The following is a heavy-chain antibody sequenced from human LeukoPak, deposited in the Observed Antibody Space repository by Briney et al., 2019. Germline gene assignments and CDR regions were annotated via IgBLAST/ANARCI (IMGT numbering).Heavy chain of an antibody. J-gene: IGHJ4*02. Sequence: GGSLRLSCAASGFPFSSYSMNWVRQARGRGLEWVSSISSSSSYIYYADSVKGRFTISRDNAKNSLYLQMTSLRAEDTAVYYCARDSDGGNFDYWGQGTLVTVAS. V-gene: IGHV3-21*01. CDR1: GFPFSSYS. D-gene: IGHD4-23*01. CDR2: ISSSSSYI. CDR3: ARDSDGGNFDY.